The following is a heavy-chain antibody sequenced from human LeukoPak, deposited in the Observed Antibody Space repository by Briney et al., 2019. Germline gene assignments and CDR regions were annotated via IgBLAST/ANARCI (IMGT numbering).Heavy chain of an antibody. Sequence: GGSLRLSCAASGFTFSSYAMSWVRQAPGKGLEWVSAISGSGGSTYYADSAKGRFTISRDNSKNTLYLQMNSLRAEDTAVYYCAKDHAPSSGSFDYWGQGTLVTVSS. CDR3: AKDHAPSSGSFDY. D-gene: IGHD6-19*01. V-gene: IGHV3-23*01. J-gene: IGHJ4*02. CDR2: ISGSGGST. CDR1: GFTFSSYA.